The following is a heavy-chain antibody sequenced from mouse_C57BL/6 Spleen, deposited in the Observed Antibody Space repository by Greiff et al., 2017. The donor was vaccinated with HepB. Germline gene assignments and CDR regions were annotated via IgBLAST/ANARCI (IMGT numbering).Heavy chain of an antibody. CDR2: IYPGSGST. CDR1: GYTFTSYW. J-gene: IGHJ2*01. Sequence: QVQLQQPGAELVKPGASVKMSCKASGYTFTSYWITWVKQRPGQGLEWIGDIYPGSGSTNYNEKFKSKATLTVDTSSSTAYMQLSSLTSEDSAVYYCARWGPYSNRDYFDYWGQGTTLTVSS. D-gene: IGHD2-5*01. CDR3: ARWGPYSNRDYFDY. V-gene: IGHV1-55*01.